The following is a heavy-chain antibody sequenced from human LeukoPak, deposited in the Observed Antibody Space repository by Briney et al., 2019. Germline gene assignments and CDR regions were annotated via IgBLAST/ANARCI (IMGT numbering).Heavy chain of an antibody. V-gene: IGHV3-48*02. CDR1: GFTFSNYN. Sequence: GGSLRLSCAASGFTFSNYNMYWVRQAPGKGREWVSYNSRASTTIYYADSVKGRFTISRDDAKNSLYLQMSSLTDGDTAVYFCARAAGYYAPFDYWGQGALVTVSS. J-gene: IGHJ4*02. D-gene: IGHD2-2*01. CDR2: NSRASTTI. CDR3: ARAAGYYAPFDY.